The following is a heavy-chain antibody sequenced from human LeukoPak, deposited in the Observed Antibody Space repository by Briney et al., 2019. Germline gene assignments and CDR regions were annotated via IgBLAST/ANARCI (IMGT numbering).Heavy chain of an antibody. J-gene: IGHJ2*01. CDR2: MNPNSGGT. CDR1: GYTFTTYD. Sequence: ASVKVSCKTYGYTFTTYDINWVRQAPGQGLEWMGWMNPNSGGTGYAQKFQGRVTFTGDPSISTAYMDLSSLGSQDTAVYYCARGSSVWTTYDYWYFDLWGRGTLVTVSS. CDR3: ARGSSVWTTYDYWYFDL. V-gene: IGHV1-8*03. D-gene: IGHD4-11*01.